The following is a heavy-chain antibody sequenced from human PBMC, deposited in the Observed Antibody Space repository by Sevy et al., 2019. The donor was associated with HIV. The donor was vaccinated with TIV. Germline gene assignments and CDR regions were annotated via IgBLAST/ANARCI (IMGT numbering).Heavy chain of an antibody. CDR3: AKDDLGSIDY. V-gene: IGHV3-30-3*02. D-gene: IGHD3-10*01. CDR1: GFIFSTSP. Sequence: GGSLRLSCAASGFIFSTSPMHWVRQAPGKGLECGAILSYDDSDENYADSVKGRFTISRDNSKNTLYLQLNSLRTEDTDVYYCAKDDLGSIDYWGQGALVTVSS. J-gene: IGHJ4*02. CDR2: LSYDDSDE.